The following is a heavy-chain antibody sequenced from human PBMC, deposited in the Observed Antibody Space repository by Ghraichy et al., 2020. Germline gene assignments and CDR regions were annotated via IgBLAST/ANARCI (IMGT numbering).Heavy chain of an antibody. V-gene: IGHV3-64D*06. J-gene: IGHJ4*02. CDR3: VQAVLVGANGYFDY. CDR2: ISANGGSA. D-gene: IGHD1-26*01. CDR1: GFTFSGYA. Sequence: GGSLRLSCEASGFTFSGYAMHWVRQAPGKGLEYVSAISANGGSAYYADSVKCRFTICRDNSKNTLYLQMSSLRAEETAVYYCVQAVLVGANGYFDYWGQGTLVTVSS.